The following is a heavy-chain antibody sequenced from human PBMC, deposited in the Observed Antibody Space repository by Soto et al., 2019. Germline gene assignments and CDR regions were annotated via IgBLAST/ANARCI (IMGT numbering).Heavy chain of an antibody. D-gene: IGHD3-10*01. V-gene: IGHV4-34*01. CDR2: INHSGST. Sequence: SETLSLTCAVYGGSFSGYYWSWIRQPPGKGLEWIGEINHSGSTNYNPSLKSRVTISVDTSKNQFSLKLSSVTAADTAVYYCARGKLLWTGEFSSWFDPWGQGTLVTVSS. J-gene: IGHJ5*02. CDR1: GGSFSGYY. CDR3: ARGKLLWTGEFSSWFDP.